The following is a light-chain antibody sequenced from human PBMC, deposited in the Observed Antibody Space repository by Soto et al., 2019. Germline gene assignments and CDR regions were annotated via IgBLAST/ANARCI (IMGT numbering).Light chain of an antibody. CDR1: SSNIGSNY. J-gene: IGLJ2*01. CDR2: RNN. V-gene: IGLV1-47*01. Sequence: QSVLTQPPSASGTPGQRVTISCSGSSSNIGSNYVFRYQHLPGTAPKLLIYRNNQRPSGVPDRFSGSNSGTSASLAISGLRSEDETDYYCAAWDDSMSGVVFGGGTQLTVL. CDR3: AAWDDSMSGVV.